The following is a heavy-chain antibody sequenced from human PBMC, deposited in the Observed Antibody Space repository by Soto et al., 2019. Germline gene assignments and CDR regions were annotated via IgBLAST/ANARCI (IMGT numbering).Heavy chain of an antibody. Sequence: EVQLVESGGGLVQPGTSLRLSCAASGFTFDDYGMHWVRIAPGKGLEWVSAISWNSATIDYVDSVKGRFTISPDNAKSSLYLQMNSLRAEDTALYYCARAGLVGQKRWANYFASWGQGTLVTVSS. CDR1: GFTFDDYG. V-gene: IGHV3-9*01. D-gene: IGHD3-9*01. CDR3: ARAGLVGQKRWANYFAS. CDR2: ISWNSATI. J-gene: IGHJ4*02.